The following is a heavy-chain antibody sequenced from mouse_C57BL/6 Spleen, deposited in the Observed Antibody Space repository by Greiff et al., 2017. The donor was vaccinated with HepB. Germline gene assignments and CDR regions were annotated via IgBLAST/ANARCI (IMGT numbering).Heavy chain of an antibody. V-gene: IGHV1-61*01. CDR3: ARRGYGEWYVDV. CDR1: GYTFTSYW. CDR2: IYPSDSET. D-gene: IGHD2-13*01. Sequence: QVQLQQPGAELVRPGSSVKLSCKASGYTFTSYWMDWVKQRPGQGLEWIGNIYPSDSETHYNQKFKDKATLTVDKSSSTAYMQLSSLTSEDSAVYYCARRGYGEWYVDVWGTGTTGTVSS. J-gene: IGHJ1*03.